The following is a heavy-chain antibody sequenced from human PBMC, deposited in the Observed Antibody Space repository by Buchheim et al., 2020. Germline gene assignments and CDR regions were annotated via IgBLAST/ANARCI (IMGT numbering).Heavy chain of an antibody. V-gene: IGHV4-59*01. Sequence: QVQLQESGPGLVKPSETLSLTCTVSGGSISSYYWSWIRQPPGKGLEWIGYIYYSGSTNYNPSLKSRVTISVDTSKNQFSLKLSSVTAADTAVYYCARDHVVGEVPYYYGMDVWGQGTT. D-gene: IGHD2-15*01. CDR3: ARDHVVGEVPYYYGMDV. CDR2: IYYSGST. J-gene: IGHJ6*02. CDR1: GGSISSYY.